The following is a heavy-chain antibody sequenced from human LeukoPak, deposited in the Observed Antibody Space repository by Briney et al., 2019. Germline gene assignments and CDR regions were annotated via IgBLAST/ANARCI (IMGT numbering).Heavy chain of an antibody. Sequence: PGGSLRLSYAASGFTFSSYGMHWVRQAPGKGLEWVAVISYDGSNKYYADSVKGRFTISRDNSKNTLYLQMNSLRAEDTAVYYCAKAFAWNYADYWGQGTLVTVSS. D-gene: IGHD1-7*01. CDR2: ISYDGSNK. CDR1: GFTFSSYG. CDR3: AKAFAWNYADY. V-gene: IGHV3-30*18. J-gene: IGHJ4*02.